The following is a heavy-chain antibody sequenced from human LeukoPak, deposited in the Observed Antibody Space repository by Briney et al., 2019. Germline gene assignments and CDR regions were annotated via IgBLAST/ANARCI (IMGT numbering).Heavy chain of an antibody. J-gene: IGHJ4*02. CDR2: ISGSSSYI. CDR3: ARDVSYYDSSGYYYRLYYFDY. Sequence: PGGSLRLSCAASGFTFSSYSMTWVRQAPGKGLEWVSSISGSSSYIYYADSVKGRFTISRGNAKNSLYLQMNSLRAEDTAVYYCARDVSYYDSSGYYYRLYYFDYWGQGTLVTVSS. D-gene: IGHD3-22*01. CDR1: GFTFSSYS. V-gene: IGHV3-21*01.